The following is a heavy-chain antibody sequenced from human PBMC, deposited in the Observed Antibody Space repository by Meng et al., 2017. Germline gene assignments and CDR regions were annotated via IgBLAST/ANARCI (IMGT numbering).Heavy chain of an antibody. D-gene: IGHD2-15*01. V-gene: IGHV3-23*01. Sequence: GESLKISCAASGFTFSSYAMSWVRQAPGKGLEWVSAISGSGGSTYYADSVKGRFSISRDNSKNTLYLQMNSLRAEDTAVYYCAKDQDIVVVVAATADWGQGTLVT. CDR2: ISGSGGST. CDR3: AKDQDIVVVVAATAD. CDR1: GFTFSSYA. J-gene: IGHJ4*02.